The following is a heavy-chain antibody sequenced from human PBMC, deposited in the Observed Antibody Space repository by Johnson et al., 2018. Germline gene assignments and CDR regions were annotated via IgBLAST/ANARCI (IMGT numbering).Heavy chain of an antibody. CDR1: GFTFDDYA. V-gene: IGHV3-9*01. D-gene: IGHD4-17*01. CDR2: ISWHSGSI. Sequence: VQLVESGGVVEQPGGSLRLSCAASGFTFDDYAMQWVRQAPGKGLDWVSGISWHSGSIGYADSVKGRFSISRDNAKRSLYLQMNSLRAEDTALYYCAKEENNDYGDADAFCIWGQGTMVTFAS. J-gene: IGHJ3*02. CDR3: AKEENNDYGDADAFCI.